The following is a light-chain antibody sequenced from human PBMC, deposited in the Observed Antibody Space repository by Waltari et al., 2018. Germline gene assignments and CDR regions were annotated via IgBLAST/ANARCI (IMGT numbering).Light chain of an antibody. CDR3: QQYNRWPPLT. J-gene: IGKJ4*01. CDR1: QNIDNN. CDR2: GAS. V-gene: IGKV3-15*01. Sequence: EVVMPKSPAALSVPQGERVTLPCKASQNIDNNLAWYQQKPGQRPRLLIYGASTRATGVPARFSGSGSGTEFTLTISSLQSEDCAVFYCQQYNRWPPLTFGGGTKVEIK.